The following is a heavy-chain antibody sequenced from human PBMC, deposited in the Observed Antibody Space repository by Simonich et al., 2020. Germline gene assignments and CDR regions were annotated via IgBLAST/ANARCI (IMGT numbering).Heavy chain of an antibody. D-gene: IGHD2-15*01. CDR1: GYTFTSYD. Sequence: QVQLVQSGAEVKKPGASVKVSCKASGYTFTSYDIKWVRQATGQGLEGMGWINPNSGNTGDAQKFQGRVTITRNTSLSTADMELSSLRSEDTAVYYCARGRGGMSRGYVDYWGQGTLVTVSS. J-gene: IGHJ4*02. CDR2: INPNSGNT. CDR3: ARGRGGMSRGYVDY. V-gene: IGHV1-8*03.